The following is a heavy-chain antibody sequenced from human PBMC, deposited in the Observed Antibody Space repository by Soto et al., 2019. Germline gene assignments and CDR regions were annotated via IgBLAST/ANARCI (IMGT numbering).Heavy chain of an antibody. V-gene: IGHV4-34*01. J-gene: IGHJ3*02. CDR1: GGFVTSGSYY. D-gene: IGHD1-1*01. Sequence: ASETLSLTCAVYGGFVTSGSYYWSWIRQPPGKGLEWIGEMSHSGGTHFNPSLKSRVTISVDTSKNQFTLKMSSVTAADTALYYCARVERGTATTVVDAFDIWGPGTVVTVSS. CDR2: MSHSGGT. CDR3: ARVERGTATTVVDAFDI.